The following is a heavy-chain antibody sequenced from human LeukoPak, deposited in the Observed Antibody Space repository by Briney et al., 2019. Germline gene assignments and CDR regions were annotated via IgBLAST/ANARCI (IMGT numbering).Heavy chain of an antibody. CDR3: ARDMGGYYYDILTGYSGDY. V-gene: IGHV3-48*03. Sequence: GGSLRLSCAASGFTFSSYEMSWVRQAPGKGLEWVSYISSSGSTIYYADSVKGRFTISRDNAKNSLYLQMNSLRAEDTAVYYCARDMGGYYYDILTGYSGDYWGQGTLVTVSS. CDR2: ISSSGSTI. J-gene: IGHJ4*02. D-gene: IGHD3-9*01. CDR1: GFTFSSYE.